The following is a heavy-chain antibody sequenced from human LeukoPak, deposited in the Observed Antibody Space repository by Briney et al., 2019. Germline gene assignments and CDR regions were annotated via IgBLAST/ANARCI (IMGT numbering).Heavy chain of an antibody. V-gene: IGHV3-23*01. CDR3: ARDLYEDIVVVPAASLDY. CDR1: GFTFSSYA. J-gene: IGHJ4*02. CDR2: ISVSGTST. D-gene: IGHD2-2*01. Sequence: GESLRLSCAASGFTFSSYAMSWVRQAPGKGLEWVSGISVSGTSTSNADSVKCRFTISRDNPRNTLYLQMNSLRAEDAAVYYWARDLYEDIVVVPAASLDYWGQGPLVTVSS.